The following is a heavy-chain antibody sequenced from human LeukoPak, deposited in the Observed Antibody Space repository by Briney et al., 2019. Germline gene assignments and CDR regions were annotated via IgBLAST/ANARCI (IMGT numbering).Heavy chain of an antibody. Sequence: SVKVSCEASGGTFSSYAISWVRQAPGQGLEWMGRIIPILGIANYAQKFQGRVTITADKSTSTAYMELSSLRSEDTAVYYCARGKEGYGMDVWGQGTTVTVSS. V-gene: IGHV1-69*04. J-gene: IGHJ6*02. CDR3: ARGKEGYGMDV. CDR1: GGTFSSYA. CDR2: IIPILGIA.